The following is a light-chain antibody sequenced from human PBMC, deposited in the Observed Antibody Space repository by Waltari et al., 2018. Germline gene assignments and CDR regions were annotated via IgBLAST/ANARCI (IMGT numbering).Light chain of an antibody. V-gene: IGLV2-23*02. CDR3: CSYAGSAISV. CDR2: DVN. J-gene: IGLJ3*02. Sequence: QSALTQTATVAGCPGQSITIPCTGTSSHVGSYNLVSWYQQHPGKAPPLIIYDVNKRPSGVSNRSSGSKSGNTASLTISGLQAADEADYYCCSYAGSAISVFGGGTRLTVL. CDR1: SSHVGSYNL.